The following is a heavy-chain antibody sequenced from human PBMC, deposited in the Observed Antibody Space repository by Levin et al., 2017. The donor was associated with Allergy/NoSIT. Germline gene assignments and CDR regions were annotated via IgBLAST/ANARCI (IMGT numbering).Heavy chain of an antibody. Sequence: ESLKISCTVSGGSISSSSYYWGWIRQPPGKGLEWIGSIYYSGSTYYNPSLKSRVTISVDTSKNQFSLKLSSVTAADTAVYYCARLGTEGDYEFDYWGQGTLVTVSS. CDR3: ARLGTEGDYEFDY. D-gene: IGHD4-17*01. J-gene: IGHJ4*02. V-gene: IGHV4-39*01. CDR2: IYYSGST. CDR1: GGSISSSSYY.